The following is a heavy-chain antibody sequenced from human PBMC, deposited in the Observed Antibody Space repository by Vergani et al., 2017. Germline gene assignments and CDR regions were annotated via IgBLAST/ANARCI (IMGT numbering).Heavy chain of an antibody. CDR2: ISAYNGNT. J-gene: IGHJ4*02. D-gene: IGHD5-18*01. Sequence: QVQLVQSGAEVKKPGASVKVSCKASGYTFTSYGISWVRQAPGQGLEWMGWISAYNGNTNYAQKLQGRVTMTTDTSTSTAYMELRSLRSDDTAVNYCSRDRIQLWYEKPLDYWGQGTLVTVSS. CDR1: GYTFTSYG. CDR3: SRDRIQLWYEKPLDY. V-gene: IGHV1-18*04.